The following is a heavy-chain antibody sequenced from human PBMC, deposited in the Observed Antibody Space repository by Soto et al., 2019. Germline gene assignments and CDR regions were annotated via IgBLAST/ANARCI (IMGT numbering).Heavy chain of an antibody. CDR3: ARDPLSSFAMDV. Sequence: QVQLVQSGAEAKKPGSSVKVSCKTSGGTFSSYAISWVRQAPGQGLEWMGGIVPTFGKTNYAQQFQGRLTISADDSTSTVYMELSSLLSADTAVYYCARDPLSSFAMDVWGQGTTVIVSS. V-gene: IGHV1-69*01. CDR2: IVPTFGKT. D-gene: IGHD3-10*02. CDR1: GGTFSSYA. J-gene: IGHJ6*02.